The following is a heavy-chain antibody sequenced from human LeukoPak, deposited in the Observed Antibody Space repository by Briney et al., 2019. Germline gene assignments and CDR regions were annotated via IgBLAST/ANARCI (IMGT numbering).Heavy chain of an antibody. D-gene: IGHD3-10*01. V-gene: IGHV3-53*01. J-gene: IGHJ6*02. Sequence: PGGSLRLSCAAPGFTVSSNSMNWVRQAPGKGLQWVSVIYSGGNTYYADSVKGRFTISRDNSKNTLYLQMNSLRAEDTAIYYCARENNFGSGMDVWGQGTTVTVSS. CDR2: IYSGGNT. CDR3: ARENNFGSGMDV. CDR1: GFTVSSNS.